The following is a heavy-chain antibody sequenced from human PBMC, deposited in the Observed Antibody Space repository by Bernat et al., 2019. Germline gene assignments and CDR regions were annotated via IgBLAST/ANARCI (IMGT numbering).Heavy chain of an antibody. D-gene: IGHD3-22*01. Sequence: EVQLVESGGGLVKPGGSLRLSCAASGFTFSNAWMSWVRQAPGKGLEWVGRIKSKTDGGTTDYAAPVKGRFTISRDNSKNTLYLQMNSLRAEDTAVYYCARTDYYDSSGPDYWGQGTLVTVSS. CDR3: ARTDYYDSSGPDY. CDR1: GFTFSNAW. CDR2: IKSKTDGGTT. J-gene: IGHJ4*02. V-gene: IGHV3-15*01.